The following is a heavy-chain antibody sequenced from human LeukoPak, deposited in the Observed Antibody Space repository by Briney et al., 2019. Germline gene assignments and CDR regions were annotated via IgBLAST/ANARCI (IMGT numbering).Heavy chain of an antibody. V-gene: IGHV4-59*08. D-gene: IGHD3-3*01. CDR1: GGSISSYY. CDR2: IYYSGST. Sequence: SETLSLTCTVSGGSISSYYWSWIRQPPGKGLEWIGYIYYSGSTNYNPSLKSRVTISEDTSKNQFSLKLSSVTAADTAVYYCARHQSSYYDFWSGSPGTYYGMDVWGQGTTVTVSS. J-gene: IGHJ6*02. CDR3: ARHQSSYYDFWSGSPGTYYGMDV.